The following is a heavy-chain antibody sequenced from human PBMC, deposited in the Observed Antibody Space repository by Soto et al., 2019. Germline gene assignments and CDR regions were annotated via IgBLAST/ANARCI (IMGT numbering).Heavy chain of an antibody. CDR1: GFTFSSYA. Sequence: EVQLLESGGGLVQPGGSLRLSCAASGFTFSSYAMSWVRQAPGKGLEWVSGISDSGTSAYYADSVKGRFTISRDNSKNTLYLQMNSLRAEVTAVYYCAKDVSYGGKRPYYFDYWGQGTLVTVSS. D-gene: IGHD4-17*01. CDR2: ISDSGTSA. J-gene: IGHJ4*02. V-gene: IGHV3-23*01. CDR3: AKDVSYGGKRPYYFDY.